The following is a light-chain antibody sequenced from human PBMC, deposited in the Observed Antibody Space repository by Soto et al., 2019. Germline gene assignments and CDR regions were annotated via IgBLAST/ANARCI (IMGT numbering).Light chain of an antibody. V-gene: IGKV3-15*01. CDR1: QSLSRN. CDR2: GAS. J-gene: IGKJ3*01. CDR3: QHYNDWPPAFT. Sequence: EILMTQSPATLSVSPGERATLSCRASQSLSRNVAWYQQKPGQAPRLLIYGASTRASGIPARFSGVGSGTEFTLTIRSLQSEDFALYYCQHYNDWPPAFTFGPGTKVDL.